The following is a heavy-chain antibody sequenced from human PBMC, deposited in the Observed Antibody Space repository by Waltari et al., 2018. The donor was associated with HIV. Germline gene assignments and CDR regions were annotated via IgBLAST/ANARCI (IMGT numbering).Heavy chain of an antibody. D-gene: IGHD2-21*01. CDR1: GFTLSSYA. J-gene: IGHJ4*02. CDR2: ISGSGGST. Sequence: EVQLLASGGGLVQPGGSLRLSCAAAGFTLSSYARSWVRQSPGKGLEWVSFISGSGGSTYYADSVKGRFTISRDNSKNTLYLQMNSLRAEDTAVYYCAKDNRDPLGTLWYWGQGTLVTVSS. CDR3: AKDNRDPLGTLWY. V-gene: IGHV3-23*01.